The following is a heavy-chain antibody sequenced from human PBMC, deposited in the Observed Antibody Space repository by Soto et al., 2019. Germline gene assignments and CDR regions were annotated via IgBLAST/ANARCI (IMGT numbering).Heavy chain of an antibody. CDR3: AKDLYILTGRNWFDP. V-gene: IGHV3-23*01. J-gene: IGHJ5*02. CDR1: GFTFSSYA. D-gene: IGHD3-9*01. CDR2: SSGSGGST. Sequence: PGGSLRLSCAAPGFTFSSYAMSWVRQAPGKGLEWVSASSGSGGSTYYADPVKGRFTISRDNSKNTLYLQMNSLRAEDTAVYYFAKDLYILTGRNWFDPWGQGTLVTVSS.